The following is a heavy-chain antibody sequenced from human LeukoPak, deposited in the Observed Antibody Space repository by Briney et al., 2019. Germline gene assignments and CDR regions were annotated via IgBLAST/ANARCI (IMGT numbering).Heavy chain of an antibody. V-gene: IGHV1-18*01. Sequence: ASVKVSCKASGYTFTSYGISWVRQAPGQGLEWMGWISAYNGNTNYAQKLQGRVTMTTDTSTSTAYMELRSLRSDDTAVHYCARGGATVTTNYYYGMDVWGQGTTVTVSS. J-gene: IGHJ6*02. CDR3: ARGGATVTTNYYYGMDV. CDR2: ISAYNGNT. CDR1: GYTFTSYG. D-gene: IGHD4-17*01.